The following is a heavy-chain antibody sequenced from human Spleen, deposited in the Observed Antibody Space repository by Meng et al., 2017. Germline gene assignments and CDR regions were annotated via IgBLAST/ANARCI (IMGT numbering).Heavy chain of an antibody. Sequence: QVQLVPSGSELEKPGASVQVSCKASGYAFTSYSLNWVRQAPGQGLEWMGWISTNTGNPTYAQGFTGRFVFSLDTSVSTAYLQISSLKAEDTAVYYCARDASQVVFDYWGQGTLVTVSS. CDR1: GYAFTSYS. V-gene: IGHV7-4-1*02. J-gene: IGHJ4*02. D-gene: IGHD2-15*01. CDR3: ARDASQVVFDY. CDR2: ISTNTGNP.